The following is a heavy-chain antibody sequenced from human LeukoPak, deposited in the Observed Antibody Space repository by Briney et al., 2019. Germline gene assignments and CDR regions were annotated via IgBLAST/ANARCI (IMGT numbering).Heavy chain of an antibody. J-gene: IGHJ5*02. CDR3: ARRRAEGGSNGHYNWFDP. CDR1: GDSINAYY. D-gene: IGHD6-13*01. V-gene: IGHV4-59*08. CDR2: IPFSGTT. Sequence: KASETLSLTCTVSGDSINAYYWGWIRQPPGKGLEWIGYIPFSGTTKYNPSLESRVTISVDTSKNQFSLKLSSVTAADTAVYYCARRRAEGGSNGHYNWFDPWGQGILVTVSS.